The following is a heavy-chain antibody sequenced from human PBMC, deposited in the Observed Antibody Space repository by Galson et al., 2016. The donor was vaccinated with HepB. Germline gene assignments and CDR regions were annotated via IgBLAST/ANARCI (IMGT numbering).Heavy chain of an antibody. CDR3: AGFNYDFWSGNHLSPPSYSFDY. V-gene: IGHV4-39*07. J-gene: IGHJ4*02. Sequence: SETLSLTCTVSGASVKSDKYYWGWIRQPPGKRLEWIGGVYRGETTYYSPSLKRRVSVFADSPNNLFSLSLSSVTAADTAVYYWAGFNYDFWSGNHLSPPSYSFDYWGPGALVTVSP. CDR1: GASVKSDKYY. CDR2: VYRGETT. D-gene: IGHD3-3*01.